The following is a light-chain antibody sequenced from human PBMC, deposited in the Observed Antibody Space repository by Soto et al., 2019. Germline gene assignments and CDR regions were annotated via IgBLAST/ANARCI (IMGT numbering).Light chain of an antibody. CDR2: GAS. V-gene: IGKV3-20*01. J-gene: IGKJ4*01. CDR1: QRVSSS. Sequence: EIVLTQSPGTLSLSPGERATLSCRASQRVSSSLAWYQQKPGQAPRLLIYGASSRATGIPDRFSGSGSGTDFTLTISRLEPEDFAVYYCQQYGYSPPLTFGGGTKVDI. CDR3: QQYGYSPPLT.